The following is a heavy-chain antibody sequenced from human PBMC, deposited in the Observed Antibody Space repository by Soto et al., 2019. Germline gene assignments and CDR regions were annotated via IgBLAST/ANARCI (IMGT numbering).Heavy chain of an antibody. CDR2: IYWDDDK. D-gene: IGHD2-2*02. V-gene: IGHV2-5*02. CDR3: AHKVRELYTYVDYFDY. CDR1: GFSLSTSGVA. Sequence: ACPTLVNPTQTLTLTCSFSGFSLSTSGVAVGWIRQPPGKALEWLAVIYWDDDKYYSPSLKSRLTITKDTSKNQVVLKMNKMDPVHTATYYCAHKVRELYTYVDYFDYWGQGTLVTVSS. J-gene: IGHJ4*02.